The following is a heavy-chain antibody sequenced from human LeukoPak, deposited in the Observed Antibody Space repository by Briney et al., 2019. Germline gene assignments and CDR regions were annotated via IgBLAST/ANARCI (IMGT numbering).Heavy chain of an antibody. CDR2: INPNSGGT. J-gene: IGHJ5*02. D-gene: IGHD6-13*01. Sequence: ASVKVSCEASGYTFTGYYMHWVRQAPGQGLEWMGWINPNSGGTNYAQKFQGWVTMTRDTSISTAYMELSRLRSDDTAVYYCARAHTPAAGTSGGWFDPWGQGTLVTVSS. CDR3: ARAHTPAAGTSGGWFDP. CDR1: GYTFTGYY. V-gene: IGHV1-2*04.